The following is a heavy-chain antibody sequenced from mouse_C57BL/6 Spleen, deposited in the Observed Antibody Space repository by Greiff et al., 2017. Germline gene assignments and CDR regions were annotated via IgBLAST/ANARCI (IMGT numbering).Heavy chain of an antibody. V-gene: IGHV1-50*01. Sequence: QVQLQQPGAELVKPGASVKLSCKASGYTFTSYWMQWVKQRPGQGLEWIGEIDPSDSYTNYNQKFKGKATLTVDTSSSTAYMQLSSLTSEDSAVYYCARSHGSSLASFVWGTGTTVTVA. CDR2: IDPSDSYT. D-gene: IGHD1-1*01. CDR3: ARSHGSSLASFV. CDR1: GYTFTSYW. J-gene: IGHJ1*03.